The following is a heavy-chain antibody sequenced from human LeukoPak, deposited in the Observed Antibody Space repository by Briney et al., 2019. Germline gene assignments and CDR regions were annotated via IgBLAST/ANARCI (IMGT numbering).Heavy chain of an antibody. D-gene: IGHD4-23*01. CDR2: IKQDGSDK. V-gene: IGHV3-7*03. CDR3: TRARPLDYGGPFDI. J-gene: IGHJ3*02. CDR1: GLTFSDYW. Sequence: PGGSLRLSCAASGLTFSDYWMSWVRQAPGKGLEWVANIKQDGSDKYYVDSVKGRFTISRDNAKNSLYLQMNSLRAEDTAVYYCTRARPLDYGGPFDIWGRGTMVTVSS.